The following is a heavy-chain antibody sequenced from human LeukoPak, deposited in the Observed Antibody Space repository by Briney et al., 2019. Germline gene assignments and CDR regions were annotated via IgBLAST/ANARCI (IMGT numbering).Heavy chain of an antibody. V-gene: IGHV4-59*01. CDR2: IYYSGST. J-gene: IGHJ4*02. D-gene: IGHD3-22*01. Sequence: KPSETLSLTCTVSGGSISSYYWIWIRQPPGKGLEWIGYIYYSGSTNYNPSLKSRVTISVDTSKNQFSLKLSSVTAADTAVYYCARGMTYYYDSSGLLTYYFDYWGQGTLVTVSS. CDR3: ARGMTYYYDSSGLLTYYFDY. CDR1: GGSISSYY.